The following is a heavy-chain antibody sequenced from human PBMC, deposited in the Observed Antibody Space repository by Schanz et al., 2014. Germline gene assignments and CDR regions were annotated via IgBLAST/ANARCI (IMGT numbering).Heavy chain of an antibody. CDR2: ISSTSRYT. CDR3: AATTILAD. J-gene: IGHJ4*02. Sequence: QVQLVESGGGLVKPGGSLRLSCAASGFTFSNYYTSWIRQAPGKGLEWVAHISSTSRYTNYADSVKGRFTISRDNAKSSLYLQMNSLRDEDTAVYYCAATTILADWGQGTLVAVSS. CDR1: GFTFSNYY. D-gene: IGHD3-3*01. V-gene: IGHV3-11*06.